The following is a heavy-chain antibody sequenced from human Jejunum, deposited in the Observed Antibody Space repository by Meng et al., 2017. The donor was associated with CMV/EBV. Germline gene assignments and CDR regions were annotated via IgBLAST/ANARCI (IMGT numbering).Heavy chain of an antibody. CDR2: IGDTGATT. CDR1: GLTFRSYA. D-gene: IGHD6-13*01. J-gene: IGHJ1*01. CDR3: AKRRIAAAGDFQD. Sequence: AASGLTFRSYAMAWVRQAPGKGLEWVSAIGDTGATTKYADSVKGRFIISRDNSENTLYLQMNSLRAEDTAVYYCAKRRIAAAGDFQDWGQGTLVTVSS. V-gene: IGHV3-23*01.